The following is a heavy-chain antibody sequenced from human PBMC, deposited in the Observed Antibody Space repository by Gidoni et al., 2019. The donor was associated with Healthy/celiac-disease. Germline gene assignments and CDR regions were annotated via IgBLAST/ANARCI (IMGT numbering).Heavy chain of an antibody. CDR1: GGSLSSGGYY. Sequence: QVQLHESGPGLVKPSQTLSLTCTVSGGSLSSGGYYWSWIRQHPGKGLEWIGYIYYSGSTYYNPSLKSRVTISVDTSKNQFSLKLSSVTAADTAVYYCARVMCSGGSCYSGFDYWGQGTLVTVSS. CDR3: ARVMCSGGSCYSGFDY. CDR2: IYYSGST. D-gene: IGHD2-15*01. V-gene: IGHV4-31*03. J-gene: IGHJ4*02.